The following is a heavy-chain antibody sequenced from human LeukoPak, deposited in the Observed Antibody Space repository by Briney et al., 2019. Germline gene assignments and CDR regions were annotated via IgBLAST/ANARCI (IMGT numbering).Heavy chain of an antibody. Sequence: PGGSLRLSCAASGFSFSNYGMHWVRQYPGKGLEWVAFIRYDGSNKYYTDSVKGRFTVSRDNSKNTLYLQMNSLRAEDTAVYYCAKRTAVAGTFDYWGQGTLVTVSS. V-gene: IGHV3-30*02. J-gene: IGHJ4*02. D-gene: IGHD6-19*01. CDR2: IRYDGSNK. CDR3: AKRTAVAGTFDY. CDR1: GFSFSNYG.